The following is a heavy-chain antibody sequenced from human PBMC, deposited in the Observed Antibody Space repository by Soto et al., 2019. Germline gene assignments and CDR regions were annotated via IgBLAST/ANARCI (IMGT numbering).Heavy chain of an antibody. Sequence: QVQLQESGPGLVKPSQTLSLTCTVSGGSISSGGYYWSWIRQHPGKGLEWIGYIYYSGSTYYNPSLKSLVTFSVDTSKNQFSLKLSSVTAADTAVYYCARAPWHIVVPSGGGWFDPWGQGTLVTVSS. CDR3: ARAPWHIVVPSGGGWFDP. CDR2: IYYSGST. V-gene: IGHV4-31*01. CDR1: GGSISSGGYY. D-gene: IGHD2-21*01. J-gene: IGHJ5*02.